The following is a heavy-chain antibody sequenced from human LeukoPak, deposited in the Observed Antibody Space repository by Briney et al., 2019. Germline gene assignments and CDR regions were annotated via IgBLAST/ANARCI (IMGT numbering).Heavy chain of an antibody. Sequence: PGGSLRLSCAASGFTVSGTYMSWVRQAPGKGLEWVSVIYSAGDTFSADSVKGRFTISRDNSKNTVYLQMNSLRAEDTAVYYCAREGPSGSWYYYDYWGQGTLVTVSS. V-gene: IGHV3-53*01. CDR1: GFTVSGTY. D-gene: IGHD6-13*01. CDR2: IYSAGDT. J-gene: IGHJ4*02. CDR3: AREGPSGSWYYYDY.